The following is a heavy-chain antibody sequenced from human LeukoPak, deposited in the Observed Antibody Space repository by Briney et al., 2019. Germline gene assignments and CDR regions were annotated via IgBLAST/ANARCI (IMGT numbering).Heavy chain of an antibody. V-gene: IGHV4-39*01. CDR3: ARRGMVQGVISYYYYYYIDV. J-gene: IGHJ6*03. Sequence: PSETLSLTCTVSGGSISSSSYYWGWIRQPPGKGLEWIGSMYYSGSTYYNPSLKSRVTISVDTSKNQFSLKLSSVTAADTAVYYCARRGMVQGVISYYYYYYIDVWGKGTTVTVSS. D-gene: IGHD3-10*01. CDR2: MYYSGST. CDR1: GGSISSSSYY.